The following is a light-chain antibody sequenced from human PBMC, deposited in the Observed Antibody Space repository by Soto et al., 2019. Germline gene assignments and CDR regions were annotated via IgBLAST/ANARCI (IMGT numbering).Light chain of an antibody. CDR1: QGISNY. Sequence: DIQMTQSPSSLSASVGDRVTITFRASQGISNYLAWYQQKPGKVPKLLIYAAFTLQSGVPSRFSGSGSGTDFTLTISSLQTEDVATYYCQKYNSAPHTFGPGTKVYIK. V-gene: IGKV1-27*01. CDR2: AAF. J-gene: IGKJ3*01. CDR3: QKYNSAPHT.